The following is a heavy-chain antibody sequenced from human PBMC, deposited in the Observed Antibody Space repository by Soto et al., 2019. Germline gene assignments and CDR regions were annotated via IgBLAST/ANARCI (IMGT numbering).Heavy chain of an antibody. CDR1: GYTFTSYD. D-gene: IGHD3-3*01. Sequence: ASVKVSCKASGYTFTSYDINWVRQATGQGLEWMGWMNPNSGNTGYAQKFQGRVTMTRNTSISAAYMELSSLRSEDTAVYYCARVSRGSEWLLHYYYYYGMDVWGQGTTVTVSS. J-gene: IGHJ6*02. CDR2: MNPNSGNT. CDR3: ARVSRGSEWLLHYYYYYGMDV. V-gene: IGHV1-8*01.